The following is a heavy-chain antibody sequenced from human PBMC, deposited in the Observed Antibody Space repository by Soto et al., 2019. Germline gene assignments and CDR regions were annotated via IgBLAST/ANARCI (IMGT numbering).Heavy chain of an antibody. CDR1: GGSISSSSYY. CDR2: IYYSGIT. Sequence: EGLCGAGPVSGGSISSSSYYRSGIRQPPGTGLEWIGSIYYSGITYYNPSLKSQVTISVDTSKNQFSLKLSSVTAADTAVYYSARHRGPMVRGVINNWFDPWGQGTLVIVYS. D-gene: IGHD3-10*01. V-gene: IGHV4-39*01. CDR3: ARHRGPMVRGVINNWFDP. J-gene: IGHJ5*02.